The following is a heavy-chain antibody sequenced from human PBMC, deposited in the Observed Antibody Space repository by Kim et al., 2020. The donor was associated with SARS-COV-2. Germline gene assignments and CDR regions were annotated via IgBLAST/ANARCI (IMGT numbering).Heavy chain of an antibody. CDR2: NK. J-gene: IGHJ4*02. V-gene: IGHV3-33*06. Sequence: NKTYADSVKGRFTISRDNSKNTLYLQMNSLRAEDTAVYYCAKDRLGALDYWGQGTLVTVSS. CDR3: AKDRLGALDY.